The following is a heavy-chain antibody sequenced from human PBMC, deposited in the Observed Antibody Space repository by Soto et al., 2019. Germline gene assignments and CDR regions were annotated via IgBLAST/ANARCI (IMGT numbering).Heavy chain of an antibody. D-gene: IGHD6-19*01. J-gene: IGHJ4*02. V-gene: IGHV3-23*01. CDR2: ISGSGGST. CDR1: GFTFSSYA. Sequence: GGSLRLSCAASGFTFSSYAMSWGRQAPGKGLEWVSAISGSGGSTYYADSVKGRFTISRDNSKNTLYLQMNSLRAEDTAVYYCAKDEGVAVAYFDYWGQGPLVTVSS. CDR3: AKDEGVAVAYFDY.